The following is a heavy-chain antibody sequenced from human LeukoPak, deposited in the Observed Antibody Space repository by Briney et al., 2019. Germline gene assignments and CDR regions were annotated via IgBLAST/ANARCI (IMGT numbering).Heavy chain of an antibody. J-gene: IGHJ6*02. Sequence: ASVTVSCTASGYTFTGYHVHWVRQAPGQGLEWMGRINPNSGVTNYAQKFQGRVTMTRHTSITTAHMELSRLRSDDTAVYYCARDRSGILGYYYNGMDVWGQRTTVTVSS. CDR3: ARDRSGILGYYYNGMDV. CDR2: INPNSGVT. D-gene: IGHD3-10*01. V-gene: IGHV1-2*06. CDR1: GYTFTGYH.